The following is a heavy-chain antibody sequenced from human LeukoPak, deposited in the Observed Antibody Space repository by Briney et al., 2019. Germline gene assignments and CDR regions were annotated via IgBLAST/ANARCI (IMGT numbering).Heavy chain of an antibody. CDR1: GGSISSITYY. V-gene: IGHV4-39*01. CDR2: IYYSGST. CDR3: ARSPHYYGSGSYHYFDY. Sequence: TSETLSLTCTVSGGSISSITYYWGWIRQPPGKWLEWIGSIYYSGSTYYNPSLKSRVTISVDTSKNQFSLKLSSVTAADTAVYYCARSPHYYGSGSYHYFDYWGQGTLVTVSS. J-gene: IGHJ4*02. D-gene: IGHD3-10*01.